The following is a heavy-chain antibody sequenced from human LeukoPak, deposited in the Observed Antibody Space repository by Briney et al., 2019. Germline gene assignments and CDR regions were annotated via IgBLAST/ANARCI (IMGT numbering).Heavy chain of an antibody. D-gene: IGHD5-18*01. J-gene: IGHJ4*02. CDR3: AHQMPLGYVFDY. Sequence: SGPTLVNPTQTLTLTCTFSGFSLSTSEVGVGWIRQPPGKALEWLALIYWDDDKRYSPSLKGRLTITKDTSKNQVVLTMTNMDPVDTATYYCAHQMPLGYVFDYWGQGTLVTVSS. CDR2: IYWDDDK. V-gene: IGHV2-5*02. CDR1: GFSLSTSEVG.